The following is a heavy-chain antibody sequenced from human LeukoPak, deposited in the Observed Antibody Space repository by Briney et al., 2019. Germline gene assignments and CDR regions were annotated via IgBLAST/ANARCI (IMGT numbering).Heavy chain of an antibody. J-gene: IGHJ4*02. V-gene: IGHV3-30*02. D-gene: IGHD3-16*01. CDR3: AKDKQEGGIDY. CDR1: RFTFSPYG. Sequence: GGSLRLSCAASRFTFSPYGMHWVRQAPGKGLEWVTFIRYDGRSKYYADSVKGRFTISRDNSKNTLYLQMNSLRAEDTAVYYCAKDKQEGGIDYWGQGTLVTVSS. CDR2: IRYDGRSK.